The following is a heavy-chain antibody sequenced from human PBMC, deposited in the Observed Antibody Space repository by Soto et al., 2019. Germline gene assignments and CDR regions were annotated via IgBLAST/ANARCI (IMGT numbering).Heavy chain of an antibody. J-gene: IGHJ5*02. CDR1: GGTFSSYT. CDR2: ITPGFGSG. D-gene: IGHD1-26*01. V-gene: IGHV1-69*06. Sequence: QVQLGQSGAEVKEPGSSVNVSCKASGGTFSSYTISWVRQAPGQGFEWMGGITPGFGSGNYAQKFQGRVTITADKSTRTVYMALSSLTSADTAVYYCARLTGSYQLGKWFDPWGQGTLVTVSS. CDR3: ARLTGSYQLGKWFDP.